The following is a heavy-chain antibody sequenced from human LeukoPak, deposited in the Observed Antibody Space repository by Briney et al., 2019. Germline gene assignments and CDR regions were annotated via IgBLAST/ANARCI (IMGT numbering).Heavy chain of an antibody. D-gene: IGHD2-2*01. J-gene: IGHJ4*02. CDR2: IKSKTDGGTT. V-gene: IGHV3-15*01. CDR1: GFTFSNAW. Sequence: TGGSLRLSCAASGFTFSNAWMSWVRQAPGKGLEWVGRIKSKTDGGTTDCAAPVKGRFTISRDDSKNTLYLQMNSLKTEDTAVYYCTTDSLLYCSSTSCYCVWGQGTLVTVSS. CDR3: TTDSLLYCSSTSCYCV.